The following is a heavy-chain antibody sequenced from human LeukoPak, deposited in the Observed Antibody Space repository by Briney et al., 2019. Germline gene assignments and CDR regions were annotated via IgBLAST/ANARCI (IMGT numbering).Heavy chain of an antibody. CDR3: ARTPNYGSGSYDY. CDR2: INWNGDST. J-gene: IGHJ4*02. CDR1: GFNFDDYG. V-gene: IGHV3-20*04. D-gene: IGHD3-10*01. Sequence: PGGSLRLSXAASGFNFDDYGMIWVRQAPGKGLEWVSGINWNGDSTGYADSVKGRFTISRDNAKNSLYLQMNSLRAEDTALYYCARTPNYGSGSYDYWGQGTLVTVSS.